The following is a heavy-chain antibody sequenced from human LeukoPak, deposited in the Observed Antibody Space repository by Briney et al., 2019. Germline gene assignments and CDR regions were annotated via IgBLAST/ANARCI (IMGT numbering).Heavy chain of an antibody. Sequence: GASVKVSCKASGYTFTGYYMHWVRQAPGQGLEWMGWINPNSGGTNYAQKFQGRVTMTRDTSISTAYMELSRLRSDDTAVYYCARSRDGYNYMGYYFDYWGQGTLVTVSS. J-gene: IGHJ4*02. CDR2: INPNSGGT. CDR1: GYTFTGYY. V-gene: IGHV1-2*02. CDR3: ARSRDGYNYMGYYFDY. D-gene: IGHD5-24*01.